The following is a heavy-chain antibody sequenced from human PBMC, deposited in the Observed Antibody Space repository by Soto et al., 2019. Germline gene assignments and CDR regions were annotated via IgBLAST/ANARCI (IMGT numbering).Heavy chain of an antibody. CDR2: IYYSGIT. Sequence: QLQLQESGPGLVKSSETLSLTCTISGGSVSSSIYYWGWIRQSPGKGLEWIGSIYYSGITYYNPSLESRVTISVDTSKNQFSLTLNSLTAADTSTYFCARNRAYVAEKSLYYFDYWGQGTLVTVSS. D-gene: IGHD3-10*02. CDR3: ARNRAYVAEKSLYYFDY. V-gene: IGHV4-39*01. J-gene: IGHJ4*02. CDR1: GGSVSSSIYY.